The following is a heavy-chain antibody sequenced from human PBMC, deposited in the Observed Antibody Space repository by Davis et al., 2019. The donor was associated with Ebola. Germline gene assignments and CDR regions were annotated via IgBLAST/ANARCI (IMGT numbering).Heavy chain of an antibody. Sequence: PGGSLTLSCAASGFTFSSYWMHWVRQAPGKGLVWVSRINSDGSSTSYADSVKGRFTISRDNAKNSLYLQMNSLRAEDTAVYYCARDGYDSSGYYYGHWGQGTLVTVSS. CDR3: ARDGYDSSGYYYGH. CDR1: GFTFSSYW. CDR2: INSDGSST. J-gene: IGHJ4*02. V-gene: IGHV3-74*01. D-gene: IGHD3-22*01.